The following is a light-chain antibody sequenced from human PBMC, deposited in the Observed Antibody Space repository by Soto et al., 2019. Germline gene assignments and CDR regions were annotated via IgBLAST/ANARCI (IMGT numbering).Light chain of an antibody. J-gene: IGKJ4*01. CDR2: AAS. CDR1: QGIRDF. V-gene: IGKV1-9*01. Sequence: DIQLTQSPSFLSASVGDRVTITCRASQGIRDFLAWYQQKPGQPPKLLIYAASTLQTGVPTRFSGIASGTDFTLIISNLQPADFAPYYCQQFNVYPLTFGGGTKVEIK. CDR3: QQFNVYPLT.